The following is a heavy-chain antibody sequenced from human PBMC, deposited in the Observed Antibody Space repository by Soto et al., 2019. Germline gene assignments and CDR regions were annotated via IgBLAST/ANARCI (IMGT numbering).Heavy chain of an antibody. CDR2: IYPADSDT. V-gene: IGHV5-51*01. CDR3: ARQYADTSMGGYYYTGLDV. Sequence: LKISCEGFGYSFATYWIGWVRQMPGKGLEWMGIIYPADSDTRYSPSFQGQVTISADKSISTAYLQWSSLKASDTAKYYCARQYADTSMGGYYYTGLDVWGQGTTVTVSS. D-gene: IGHD5-18*01. J-gene: IGHJ6*02. CDR1: GYSFATYW.